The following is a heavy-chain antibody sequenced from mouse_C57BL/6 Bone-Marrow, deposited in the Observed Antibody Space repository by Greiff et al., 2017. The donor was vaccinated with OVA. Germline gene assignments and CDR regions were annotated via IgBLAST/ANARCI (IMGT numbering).Heavy chain of an antibody. CDR3: ARQGRLRAWFAY. D-gene: IGHD2-4*01. Sequence: VQLKESGGDLVKPGGSLKLSCAASGFTFSSYGMSWVRQTPDKRLEWVATISSGGSYTYYPDSVKGRFTISRDNAKNTLYLQMSSLKSEDTAMYYCARQGRLRAWFAYWGQGTLVTVSA. V-gene: IGHV5-6*01. J-gene: IGHJ3*01. CDR1: GFTFSSYG. CDR2: ISSGGSYT.